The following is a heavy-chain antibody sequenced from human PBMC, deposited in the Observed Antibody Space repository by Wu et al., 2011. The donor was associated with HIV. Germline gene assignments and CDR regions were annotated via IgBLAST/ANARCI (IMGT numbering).Heavy chain of an antibody. D-gene: IGHD3-10*01. J-gene: IGHJ6*03. CDR3: ARDRHPMVGPWYYYYYMDV. CDR1: GYTFTSYG. Sequence: QVQLVQTGAEVKKPGASVKVPCKTSGYTFTSYGISWVRQAPGQGLEWMGWISADNGDTNYAQKLQGRVTMTTDTSTSTAYMELRSLRFDDTAVYYCARDRHPMVGPWYYYYYMDVWGKGTTVTVSS. CDR2: ISADNGDT. V-gene: IGHV1-18*01.